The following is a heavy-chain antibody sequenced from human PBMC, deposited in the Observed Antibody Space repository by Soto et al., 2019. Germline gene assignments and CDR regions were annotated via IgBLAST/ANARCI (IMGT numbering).Heavy chain of an antibody. Sequence: GASEKVSCKASGYTFTGYYMHWVRQAPGQGLEWMGWINPNSGGTNYAQKFQGRVTMTRDTSISTAYMELSRLRSDDTAVYYCARDLAVTILSPDAFDIWGQGTMVTVSS. V-gene: IGHV1-2*02. CDR1: GYTFTGYY. D-gene: IGHD4-17*01. CDR3: ARDLAVTILSPDAFDI. CDR2: INPNSGGT. J-gene: IGHJ3*02.